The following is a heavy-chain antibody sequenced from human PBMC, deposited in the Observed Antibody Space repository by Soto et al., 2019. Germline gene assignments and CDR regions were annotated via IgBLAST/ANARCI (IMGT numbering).Heavy chain of an antibody. V-gene: IGHV2-5*02. CDR2: IYWAHDK. CDR1: GFSLSTSRVG. D-gene: IGHD1-26*01. CDR3: AHRSGSDYVDYCDY. J-gene: IGHJ4*02. Sequence: QITLKESGPTLLKPTQTLTLTCTFSGFSLSTSRVGVGWIRQPPGKALEWLALIYWAHDKRYSPSLKSRLTITKDPPKKQVVLRMTNMDPVDTATYYCAHRSGSDYVDYCDYWGQGTLVIVCS.